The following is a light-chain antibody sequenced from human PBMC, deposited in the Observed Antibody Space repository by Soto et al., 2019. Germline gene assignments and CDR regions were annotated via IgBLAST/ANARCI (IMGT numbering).Light chain of an antibody. CDR1: QGIRSA. CDR3: LLDYAYFWA. Sequence: AIQVTQSPSSLSASVGDRVTITCRTSQGIRSALGWYQQKPGKVPKLLIYAASTLQSGVPSRFSGSGSGRDFTLTISSLQREDFATYYCLLDYAYFWAFGQGTKVEIK. CDR2: AAS. J-gene: IGKJ1*01. V-gene: IGKV1-6*01.